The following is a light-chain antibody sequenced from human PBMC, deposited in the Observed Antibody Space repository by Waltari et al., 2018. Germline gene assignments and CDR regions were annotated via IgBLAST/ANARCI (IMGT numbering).Light chain of an antibody. CDR3: SSYTSSSPNWV. V-gene: IGLV2-14*01. J-gene: IGLJ3*02. CDR1: SSDVGGYNY. CDR2: EVS. Sequence: QSALTQPASVSGSPGQSITISCTGTSSDVGGYNYVSWYQQHPGKAPKLMIYEVSNRPSGFSNRFSGSKSGNTASLTISGLQAEDEADYYCSSYTSSSPNWVFGGGTKLTVL.